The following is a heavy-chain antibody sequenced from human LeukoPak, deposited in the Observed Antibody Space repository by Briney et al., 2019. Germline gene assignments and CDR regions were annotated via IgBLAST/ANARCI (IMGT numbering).Heavy chain of an antibody. D-gene: IGHD3-10*01. Sequence: GGSLRLSCAASAFSLNAYNMNWVRQAPGKGLEWVSSISYTGTYIYYADSVKGRFTISRDNAQNSLYLQMNSLRAEDTAVYYCARGPPYGSGTYYFDYWGQGTLVTVSS. CDR3: ARGPPYGSGTYYFDY. V-gene: IGHV3-21*01. CDR2: ISYTGTYI. J-gene: IGHJ4*02. CDR1: AFSLNAYN.